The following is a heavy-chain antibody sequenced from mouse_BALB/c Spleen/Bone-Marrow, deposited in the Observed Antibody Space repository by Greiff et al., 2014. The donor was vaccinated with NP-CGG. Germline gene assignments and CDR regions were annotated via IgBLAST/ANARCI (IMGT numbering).Heavy chain of an antibody. V-gene: IGHV3-8*02. Sequence: EVHLVESGPSLVKPSQTLSLTCSVTGDSITSGYWNWIRKFPGNKLEYMRYISYSGSTYYNPSLKSRISITRDTSKNQYYLQLNSVTTEDTATYYCARILLRSYAMDYWGQGTSVTVAS. D-gene: IGHD1-1*01. CDR3: ARILLRSYAMDY. CDR1: GDSITSGY. CDR2: ISYSGST. J-gene: IGHJ4*01.